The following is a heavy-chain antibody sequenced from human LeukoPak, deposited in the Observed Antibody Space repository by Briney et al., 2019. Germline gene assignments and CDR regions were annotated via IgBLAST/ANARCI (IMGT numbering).Heavy chain of an antibody. D-gene: IGHD3-10*01. CDR2: IIPIFGTA. CDR1: GYTFTSYG. Sequence: GASVKVSCKASGYTFTSYGISWVRQAPGQGLEWMGGIIPIFGTANYAQKFQGRVTITEDESTSTVYMELRSLRSEDTAVYYCARAELGGSGLYWGFDPWGQGTLVTVSA. V-gene: IGHV1-69*13. J-gene: IGHJ5*02. CDR3: ARAELGGSGLYWGFDP.